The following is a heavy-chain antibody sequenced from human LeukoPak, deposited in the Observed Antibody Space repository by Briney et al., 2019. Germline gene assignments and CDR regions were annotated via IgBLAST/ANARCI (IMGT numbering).Heavy chain of an antibody. CDR3: ARISGFTLDC. CDR1: TFTFSSYS. V-gene: IGHV3-48*02. CDR2: SEYSGTTS. Sequence: GGSLRHSCATSTFTFSSYSMNWVRQAPGKGLEWVSYSEYSGTTSYYADSVKGRFTVSRDNAKNSLYLQMSSLRDEDTAVYYCARISGFTLDCWGPGTLVTVSS. J-gene: IGHJ4*02.